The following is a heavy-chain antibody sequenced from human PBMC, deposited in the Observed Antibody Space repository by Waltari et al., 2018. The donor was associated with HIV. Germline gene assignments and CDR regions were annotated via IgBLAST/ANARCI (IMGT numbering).Heavy chain of an antibody. V-gene: IGHV1-8*01. CDR2: RNPNSGNT. CDR3: ARGIPAGRYETLTGQDY. Sequence: QVQLVQSGAEVKTPGAPVKVSCKASGYTFTSYDINWVRQATGQGLEWMGWRNPNSGNTDYAQKFQGRVTMTRNASITTAYMELSSLRSEDTAVYFCARGIPAGRYETLTGQDYWGQGTLVTVSS. J-gene: IGHJ4*02. CDR1: GYTFTSYD. D-gene: IGHD3-9*01.